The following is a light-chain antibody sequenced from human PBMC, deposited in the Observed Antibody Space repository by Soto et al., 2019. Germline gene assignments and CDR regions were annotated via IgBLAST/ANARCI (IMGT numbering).Light chain of an antibody. Sequence: EVVLTQSPDTLSLSPGDRATLSCRASQSVSTYLAWYQQKPGQAPRLPIYDASNRATGIPARFSGSGSGTDFTLTISRLEPDDFAVYYCQRYGGPSWTFGQGTKVDI. V-gene: IGKV3-11*01. CDR2: DAS. CDR3: QRYGGPSWT. CDR1: QSVSTY. J-gene: IGKJ1*01.